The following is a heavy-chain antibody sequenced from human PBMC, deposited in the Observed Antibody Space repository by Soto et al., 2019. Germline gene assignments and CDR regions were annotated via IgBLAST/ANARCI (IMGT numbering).Heavy chain of an antibody. D-gene: IGHD2-21*02. CDR1: GGSISSYY. CDR2: IYYSGST. J-gene: IGHJ4*02. V-gene: IGHV4-59*08. Sequence: ASETLSLTCTVSGGSISSYYWSWIRQPPGKGLEWIGYIYYSGSTNYNPSLKSRVTISVDTSKNQFSLKLSSVTAADTAVYYCARLRGVTGAEYYFDYWGQGTLVTVSS. CDR3: ARLRGVTGAEYYFDY.